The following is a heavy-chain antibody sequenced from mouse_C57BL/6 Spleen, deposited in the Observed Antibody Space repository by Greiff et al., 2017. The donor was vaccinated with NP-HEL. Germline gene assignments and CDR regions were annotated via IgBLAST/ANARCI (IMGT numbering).Heavy chain of an antibody. D-gene: IGHD2-10*02. CDR3: ARHEGYGNYFDY. CDR1: GYTFTEYT. CDR2: FYPGSGSI. Sequence: QVQLKESGAELVKPGASVKLSCKASGYTFTEYTIHWVKQRSGQGLEWIGWFYPGSGSIKYNEKFKDKATLTADKSSNTVYMELSRLTSEDSAVYFCARHEGYGNYFDYWGQGTTLTVSS. J-gene: IGHJ2*01. V-gene: IGHV1-62-2*01.